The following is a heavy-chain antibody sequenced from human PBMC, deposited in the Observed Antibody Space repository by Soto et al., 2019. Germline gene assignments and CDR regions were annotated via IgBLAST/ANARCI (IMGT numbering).Heavy chain of an antibody. V-gene: IGHV3-13*01. J-gene: IGHJ4*02. D-gene: IGHD4-17*01. CDR1: GFTFSSYD. CDR2: IGTAGDT. CDR3: ARSVTYGDYGGGLDY. Sequence: EVQLVESGGGLVQPGGSLRLSCAASGFTFSSYDMHWVRQATGKGLEWVSAIGTAGDTYYPGSAKGRFTISRENAKNSLYLQMNSLRAGDTAVYYCARSVTYGDYGGGLDYWGQGTLVTVSS.